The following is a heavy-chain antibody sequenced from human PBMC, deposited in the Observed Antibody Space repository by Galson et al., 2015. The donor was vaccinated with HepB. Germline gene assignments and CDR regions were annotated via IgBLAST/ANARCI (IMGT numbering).Heavy chain of an antibody. D-gene: IGHD1-26*01. V-gene: IGHV3-30-3*01. CDR1: GFTFSSYA. J-gene: IGHJ4*02. Sequence: SLRLSCAASGFTFSSYAMHWVRQAPGKGLEWVAVISYDGSNKYYADSVKGRFTISRDNSKNTLYLQMNSLRAEDTAVYYCATHSGSYGSVYYFDYWGQGTLVTVSS. CDR2: ISYDGSNK. CDR3: ATHSGSYGSVYYFDY.